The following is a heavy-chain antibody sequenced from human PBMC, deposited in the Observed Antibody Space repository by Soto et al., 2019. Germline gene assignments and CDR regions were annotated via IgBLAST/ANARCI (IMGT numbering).Heavy chain of an antibody. CDR3: ARLSSIDSSGYYLDY. CDR2: IYYSGST. V-gene: IGHV4-31*03. D-gene: IGHD3-22*01. CDR1: GGSISSGDYY. Sequence: QVQLQESGPGLVKPSQTLSLTCTVSGGSISSGDYYWSWIRQHPGKGQEWIGYIYYSGSTHYSSSLKSRVTRSIDTSNNQFPLKLTSVTAADTAVYYCARLSSIDSSGYYLDYWGQGTLVTVSS. J-gene: IGHJ4*02.